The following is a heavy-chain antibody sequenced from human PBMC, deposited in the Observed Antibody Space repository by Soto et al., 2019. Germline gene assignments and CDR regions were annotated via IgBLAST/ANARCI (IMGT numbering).Heavy chain of an antibody. Sequence: GASGKVSWEEWGNTFTRYDMKWGGQATGQGLEWMGWMNPNSGNTGYAQKFQGRVTMTRNTSISTAYMELSSLRSEDTAVYYCARAGGWSEFDYWGQGTLVTVSS. V-gene: IGHV1-8*01. J-gene: IGHJ4*02. CDR1: GNTFTRYD. D-gene: IGHD6-19*01. CDR3: ARAGGWSEFDY. CDR2: MNPNSGNT.